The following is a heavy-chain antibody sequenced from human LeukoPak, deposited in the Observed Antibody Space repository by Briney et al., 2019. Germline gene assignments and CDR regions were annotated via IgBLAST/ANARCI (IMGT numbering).Heavy chain of an antibody. D-gene: IGHD3-9*01. J-gene: IGHJ4*02. V-gene: IGHV4-59*08. CDR1: GGSISSYY. CDR2: IYYSGST. Sequence: SETLSLTCTVSGGSISSYYWSWIRQPPGKGLEWIGYIYYSGSTNYNHSLKSRVTISVDTSKNQFSLKLSSVTAADTAVYYCAGQTLYYDILTGYYNWGQGTLVTVSS. CDR3: AGQTLYYDILTGYYN.